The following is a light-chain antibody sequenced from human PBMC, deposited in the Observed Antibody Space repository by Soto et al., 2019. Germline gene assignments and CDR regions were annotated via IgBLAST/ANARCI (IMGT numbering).Light chain of an antibody. Sequence: IVMTQSPLSLPVTPGEPASISCRSSQSLLHSNAYNYLDWYLQKPGQSPQLLIYFGSNRASGVPDRFSGSGSGTDFTLKISRVEAEDVGVYYCMQTLQTPYTFGHGTKLEIK. CDR3: MQTLQTPYT. CDR1: QSLLHSNAYNY. J-gene: IGKJ2*01. CDR2: FGS. V-gene: IGKV2-28*01.